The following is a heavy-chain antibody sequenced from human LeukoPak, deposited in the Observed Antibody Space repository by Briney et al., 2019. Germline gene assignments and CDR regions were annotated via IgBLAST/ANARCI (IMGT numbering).Heavy chain of an antibody. CDR3: AKDRAAGTPYSWFDP. CDR1: GFNFDDYA. Sequence: GGSLRLSCAASGFNFDDYAMHWVRQAPGKGLEWVSFISGDGGTTYYADSVKGRFTISIDNSKNSLYLQMNSLRIEDTDLYYCAKDRAAGTPYSWFDPWGQGTLVTVSS. D-gene: IGHD6-13*01. J-gene: IGHJ5*02. V-gene: IGHV3-43*02. CDR2: ISGDGGTT.